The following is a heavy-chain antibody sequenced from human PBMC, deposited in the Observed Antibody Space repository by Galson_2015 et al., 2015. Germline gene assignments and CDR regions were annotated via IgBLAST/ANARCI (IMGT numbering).Heavy chain of an antibody. CDR2: IRCDGSNK. D-gene: IGHD2-8*01. Sequence: SLRLSCAASGFTFSSYGMHWVRQAPGKGLEWVAAIRCDGSNKYYADSVKGRFTISRDNSKNTLYLQMNSLRAEDTAVYYCARGGVYYYGMDVWGQGTTVTVSS. CDR3: ARGGVYYYGMDV. CDR1: GFTFSSYG. J-gene: IGHJ6*02. V-gene: IGHV3-30*19.